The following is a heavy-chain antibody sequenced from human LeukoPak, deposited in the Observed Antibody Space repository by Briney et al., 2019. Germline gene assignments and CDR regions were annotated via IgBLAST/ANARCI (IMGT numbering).Heavy chain of an antibody. Sequence: NPGGSLRLSCAASGFTLSSYAMSWVRQAPGKGLEWVSAISGSGGSTYYADSVKGRFTISRDNSKNTLYLQMNSLRAEDTAVYYCAKGGYSSGWYYFDYWGQGTLVTVSS. D-gene: IGHD6-13*01. CDR3: AKGGYSSGWYYFDY. J-gene: IGHJ4*02. CDR1: GFTLSSYA. CDR2: ISGSGGST. V-gene: IGHV3-23*01.